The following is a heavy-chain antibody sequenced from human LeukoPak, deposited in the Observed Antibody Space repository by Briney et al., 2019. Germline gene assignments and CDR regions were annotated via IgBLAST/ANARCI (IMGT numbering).Heavy chain of an antibody. CDR1: GGSISSSSYY. D-gene: IGHD1-26*01. Sequence: KTSETLSLTCTVSGGSISSSSYYWGWIRQPPGKGLEWIGSIYYSGSTYYNPSLKSRVTISVDTSKNQFSLKLSSVTAADTAVYYCARAGEPSGSYSRGAFDIWGQGTMVTVSS. V-gene: IGHV4-39*07. CDR3: ARAGEPSGSYSRGAFDI. CDR2: IYYSGST. J-gene: IGHJ3*02.